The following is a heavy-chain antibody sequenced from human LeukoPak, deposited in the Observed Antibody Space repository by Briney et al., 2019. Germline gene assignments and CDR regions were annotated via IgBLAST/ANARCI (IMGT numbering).Heavy chain of an antibody. CDR1: GYTFSSYA. CDR2: ISTYNGNT. D-gene: IGHD3-22*01. V-gene: IGHV1-18*01. CDR3: ARAPRITMIVVVITTGGDFDY. J-gene: IGHJ4*02. Sequence: ASVKLSCKASGYTFSSYAISWVRQAPGQGLEWMGWISTYNGNTNSAQKLQGRVTMTTDTSTSTAYMELRSLRSDDTAVYYCARAPRITMIVVVITTGGDFDYWGQGTLVTVSS.